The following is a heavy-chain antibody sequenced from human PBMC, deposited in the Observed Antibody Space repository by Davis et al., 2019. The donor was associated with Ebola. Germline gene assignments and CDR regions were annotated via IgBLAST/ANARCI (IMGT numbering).Heavy chain of an antibody. Sequence: SETLSLTCTVSGGSISSYYWSWIRQPAGKGLEWIGRIYTSGSTYYNPSLKSRVTISVDTSKNQFSLKLSSVTAADTAVYYCARGKIVVVPAATYNWFDPWGQGTLVTVSS. CDR3: ARGKIVVVPAATYNWFDP. CDR1: GGSISSYY. V-gene: IGHV4-4*07. D-gene: IGHD2-2*01. CDR2: IYTSGST. J-gene: IGHJ5*02.